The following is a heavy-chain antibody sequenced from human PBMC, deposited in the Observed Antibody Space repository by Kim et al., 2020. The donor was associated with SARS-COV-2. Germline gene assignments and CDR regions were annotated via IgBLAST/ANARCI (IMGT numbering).Heavy chain of an antibody. CDR2: IKSKTDAGTT. J-gene: IGHJ4*02. D-gene: IGHD1-26*01. Sequence: GGSLRLSCAASGFSFSNAWMTWVRQAPGKGLEWVGRIKSKTDAGTTDHAAPVRGRFSISRDDSLNTLYLQMDSLKTEDTAVYHCTTWPPRSARLVFWGQGTVVTVSS. V-gene: IGHV3-15*01. CDR1: GFSFSNAW. CDR3: TTWPPRSARLVF.